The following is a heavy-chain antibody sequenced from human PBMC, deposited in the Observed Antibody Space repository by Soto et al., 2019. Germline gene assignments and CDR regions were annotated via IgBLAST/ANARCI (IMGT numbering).Heavy chain of an antibody. CDR1: GYTFTSYA. J-gene: IGHJ6*02. Sequence: QVQLVQSGAEVKKPGASVKVSCKASGYTFTSYAMHWVRQAPGHRLEWMGWINAGNGNTKYSQKFKDRVTITRYTSANTAYMALSGLRSEATAVYYGARDLSDSTVRGYYYYGMDVCREGNT. CDR3: ARDLSDSTVRGYYYYGMDV. D-gene: IGHD4-17*01. CDR2: INAGNGNT. V-gene: IGHV1-3*01.